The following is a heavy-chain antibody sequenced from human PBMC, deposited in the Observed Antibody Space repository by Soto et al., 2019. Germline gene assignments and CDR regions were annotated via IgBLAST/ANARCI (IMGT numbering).Heavy chain of an antibody. CDR3: VRGKEAGVWFDP. CDR2: FNSDTGYT. CDR1: GFTFSHHS. D-gene: IGHD3-10*01. J-gene: IGHJ5*02. Sequence: ASVKVSCKASGFTFSHHSIHWVRQAPGQRLEWMGWFNSDTGYTKYSQKFQARLTITWDSSAKTAYMELSSLQSEDTAVYYCVRGKEAGVWFDPWGQGTLVTV. V-gene: IGHV1-3*04.